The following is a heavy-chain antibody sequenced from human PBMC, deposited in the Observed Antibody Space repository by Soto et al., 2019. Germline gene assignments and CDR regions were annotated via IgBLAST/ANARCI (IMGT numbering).Heavy chain of an antibody. CDR1: GFTFDSYA. V-gene: IGHV3-23*01. CDR3: AKNEDSGPLRAFDI. D-gene: IGHD6-6*01. Sequence: GGSLRLSCAASGFTFDSYAMSWVRQAPGKGLEWVSGISGSGGSTYYADSVKGRFTISRDNSKNTLYLQMNSLRAEDTAVYYCAKNEDSGPLRAFDIWGRGTMVTVSS. J-gene: IGHJ3*02. CDR2: ISGSGGST.